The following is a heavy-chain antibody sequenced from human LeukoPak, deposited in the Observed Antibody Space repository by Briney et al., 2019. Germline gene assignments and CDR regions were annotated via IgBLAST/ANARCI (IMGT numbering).Heavy chain of an antibody. J-gene: IGHJ6*03. V-gene: IGHV3-23*01. Sequence: AGGSLRLSCAASGFTFSSYAMSWVRQAPGKGLEWVSAISGSGGSTYYADSVKGRFTISRDNSKNTLYLQMNSLRAEDTAVYYCAKVGTPYYYYMDVWGKGTTVTVSS. D-gene: IGHD3-16*01. CDR2: ISGSGGST. CDR1: GFTFSSYA. CDR3: AKVGTPYYYYMDV.